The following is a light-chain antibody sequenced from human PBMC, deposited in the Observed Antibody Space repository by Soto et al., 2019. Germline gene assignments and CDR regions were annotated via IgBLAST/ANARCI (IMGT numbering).Light chain of an antibody. CDR3: AAWDDSLNGVTWV. V-gene: IGLV1-44*01. CDR1: SCNIGSNT. J-gene: IGLJ3*02. Sequence: QSVLTQPPSASGTPGQRVTISCSGSSCNIGSNTVNWYQQLPGTDPKLLIYSNNQRPSGVPDLFSGSKAGTSASLAISGLQSDDEDDYYCAAWDDSLNGVTWVFGGGTQLTVL. CDR2: SNN.